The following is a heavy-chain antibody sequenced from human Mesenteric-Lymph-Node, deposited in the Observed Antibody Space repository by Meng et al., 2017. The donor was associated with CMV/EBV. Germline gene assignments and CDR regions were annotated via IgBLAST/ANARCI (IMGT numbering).Heavy chain of an antibody. V-gene: IGHV3-9*01. CDR3: ARDTSIAAAGSDY. J-gene: IGHJ4*02. Sequence: GGSLRLSCAASGFTFDDYAMHWVRQAPGKGLEWVSGISWNSGSIGYADSVKGRFTISRDNAKNSLYLQMSSLRAEDTAVYYCARDTSIAAAGSDYWGQGTLVTVSS. CDR2: ISWNSGSI. D-gene: IGHD6-13*01. CDR1: GFTFDDYA.